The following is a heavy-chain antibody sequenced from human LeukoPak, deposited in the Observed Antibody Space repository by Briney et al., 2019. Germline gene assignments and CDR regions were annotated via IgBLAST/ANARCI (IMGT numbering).Heavy chain of an antibody. V-gene: IGHV3-7*03. CDR1: GFTFSTYW. D-gene: IGHD4-11*01. CDR3: AGIGWGRLPTIFDY. Sequence: PGGSLRLSCAASGFTFSTYWMSWVRQGPGKGLEWVAVIRQDGSEEYYVDSVKGRFTISRDNAKNSVYLQMNSLRVENTAVYYCAGIGWGRLPTIFDYWGQGTLVTVSS. CDR2: IRQDGSEE. J-gene: IGHJ4*02.